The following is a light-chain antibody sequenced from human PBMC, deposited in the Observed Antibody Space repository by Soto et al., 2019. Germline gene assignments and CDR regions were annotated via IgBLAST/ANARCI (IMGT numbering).Light chain of an antibody. CDR3: QKYNSAPRT. CDR1: QGIIDY. CDR2: AAS. V-gene: IGKV1-27*01. Sequence: DIQMTQSPSSLSASVGDRVTITCRAGQGIIDYLAWYQQKPGKAPKLLIYAASTLQSGVPSRFSGSGAGTDFTLTISSLQPEDVATYYCQKYNSAPRTFGQGTKVEIK. J-gene: IGKJ1*01.